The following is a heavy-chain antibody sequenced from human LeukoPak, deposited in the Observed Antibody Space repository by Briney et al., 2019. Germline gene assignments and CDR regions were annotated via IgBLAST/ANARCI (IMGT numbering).Heavy chain of an antibody. CDR1: GFTFSAYS. D-gene: IGHD6-19*01. Sequence: PGGSLRLSCAASGFTFSAYSMNWVRQAPGKGLEWVSYISSSSSTIYYADSVKGRFTISRDNAKNSLYLQMNSLRAEDTALYYCAKDIGSSVAGRPIDYWGQGTLVTVSS. V-gene: IGHV3-48*04. CDR3: AKDIGSSVAGRPIDY. CDR2: ISSSSSTI. J-gene: IGHJ4*02.